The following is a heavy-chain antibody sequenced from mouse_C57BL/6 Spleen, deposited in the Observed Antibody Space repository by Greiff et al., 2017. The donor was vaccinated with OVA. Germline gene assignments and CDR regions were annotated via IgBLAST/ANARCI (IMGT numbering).Heavy chain of an antibody. Sequence: VQLKQSGGGLVKPGGSLKLSCAASGFTFSSYAMSWVRQTPEKRLEWVATISDGGSYTYYPDNVKGRFTISRDNAKHHLYLQMSHLKSEDTAMYYCARDYYGSSGYCDVWGTGTTVTVSS. D-gene: IGHD1-1*01. J-gene: IGHJ1*03. CDR1: GFTFSSYA. V-gene: IGHV5-4*01. CDR3: ARDYYGSSGYCDV. CDR2: ISDGGSYT.